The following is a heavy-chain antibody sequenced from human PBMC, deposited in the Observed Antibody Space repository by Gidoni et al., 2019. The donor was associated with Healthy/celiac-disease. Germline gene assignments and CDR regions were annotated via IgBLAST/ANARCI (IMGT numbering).Heavy chain of an antibody. Sequence: QVQLQQWGAGRLKPSETLSLTCAVYGRSFSGYYWSWIRQPPGKGLEWIGEINHRGSTNYSPSLKSRVTRSVDTSKNQFSLKLSSVTAADTAVYYCARGRDRVADTIDYWGQGTLVTVSS. CDR3: ARGRDRVADTIDY. J-gene: IGHJ4*02. D-gene: IGHD2-15*01. V-gene: IGHV4-34*01. CDR2: INHRGST. CDR1: GRSFSGYY.